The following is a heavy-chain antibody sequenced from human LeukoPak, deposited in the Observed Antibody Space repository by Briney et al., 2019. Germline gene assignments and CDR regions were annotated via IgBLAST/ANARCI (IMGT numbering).Heavy chain of an antibody. CDR1: GYTFTRYG. V-gene: IGHV1-18*01. D-gene: IGHD3-9*01. Sequence: ASVKVSCKASGYTFTRYGISWVRQAPGQGLEWMGWISAYNGNTDYAQKLHGRVTLITGTSTSTAYMELRSLRSDDTAVYYCAREGLDILTGYPHDYWGQGTLVTVSS. CDR3: AREGLDILTGYPHDY. CDR2: ISAYNGNT. J-gene: IGHJ4*02.